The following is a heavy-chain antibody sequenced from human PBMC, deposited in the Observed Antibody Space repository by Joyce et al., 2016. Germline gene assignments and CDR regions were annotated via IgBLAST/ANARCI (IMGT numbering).Heavy chain of an antibody. CDR1: GDSINGGPYK. Sequence: QVQLQESGPGLVQPSQTLSLTCTVSGDSINGGPYKKWSWLRQHPGKGLELMGNIHYSGGTYYNPSLKSRLSMSLDTSKNQFSLELSSVTAPDTAVYYCARGGHCGTTTCYVGDHYYYLDVWGKGTTVSVSS. D-gene: IGHD2-2*01. CDR2: IHYSGGT. V-gene: IGHV4-31*03. CDR3: ARGGHCGTTTCYVGDHYYYLDV. J-gene: IGHJ6*03.